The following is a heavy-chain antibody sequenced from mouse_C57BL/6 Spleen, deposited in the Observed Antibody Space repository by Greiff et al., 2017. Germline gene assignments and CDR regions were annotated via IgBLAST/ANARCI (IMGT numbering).Heavy chain of an antibody. CDR1: GYTFTSYW. J-gene: IGHJ4*01. Sequence: QVHVKQPGAELVKPGASVKLSCKASGYTFTSYWMQWVKQRPGQGLEWIGEIDPSYSSTNYNQKFKGKATLTVDTSSSTAYMQLSSLTSEDAAVYYCARRPWVVAPYAMDYWGQGTSVTVSS. CDR3: ARRPWVVAPYAMDY. CDR2: IDPSYSST. V-gene: IGHV1-50*01. D-gene: IGHD1-1*01.